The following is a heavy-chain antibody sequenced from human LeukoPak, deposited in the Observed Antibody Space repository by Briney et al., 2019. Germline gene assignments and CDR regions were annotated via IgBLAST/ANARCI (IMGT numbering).Heavy chain of an antibody. D-gene: IGHD2-15*01. V-gene: IGHV3-48*03. CDR3: VRENRYCSGGSSCRDFDY. CDR2: ISSNGDAI. J-gene: IGHJ4*02. CDR1: GFTFISYE. Sequence: GGSLRLSCAASGFTFISYEMNWVRQAPGKGLEWVSYISSNGDAIDNADSVKGRFTISSDNAKTSVYLQMHSLRVEDTAVYYCVRENRYCSGGSSCRDFDYWGQGPLVTVSS.